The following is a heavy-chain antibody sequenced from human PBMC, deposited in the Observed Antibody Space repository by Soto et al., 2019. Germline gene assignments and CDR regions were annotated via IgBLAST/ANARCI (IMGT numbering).Heavy chain of an antibody. D-gene: IGHD6-19*01. J-gene: IGHJ4*02. CDR1: GFRFDSYA. CDR2: ISGSGDFT. V-gene: IGHV3-23*01. Sequence: PGGSLRLSCAASGFRFDSYAMAWVRQAPGKGLEWVSSISGSGDFTEYADSVKGRFTLSRDNSKSTVFLQMNSLRADDAAVYYCAKGSVAGHFDYWGQGTLVTVSS. CDR3: AKGSVAGHFDY.